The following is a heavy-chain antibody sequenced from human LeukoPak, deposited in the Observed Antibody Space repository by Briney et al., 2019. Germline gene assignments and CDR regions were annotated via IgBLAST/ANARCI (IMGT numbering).Heavy chain of an antibody. J-gene: IGHJ6*03. CDR3: ARDHNDILTGHYYYYYYMDV. CDR2: ISSSSSYI. CDR1: GFTFSSYS. Sequence: GGSLRLSCAASGFTFSSYSMNWVRQAPGKGLEWVSSISSSSSYIYYADSVKGRFTISRDNARNSLYLQMNSLRAEDTAVYYCARDHNDILTGHYYYYYYMDVWGKGTTVTISS. V-gene: IGHV3-21*01. D-gene: IGHD3-9*01.